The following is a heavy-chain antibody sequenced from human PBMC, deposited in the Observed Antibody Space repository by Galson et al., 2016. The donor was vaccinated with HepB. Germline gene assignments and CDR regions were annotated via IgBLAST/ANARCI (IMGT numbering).Heavy chain of an antibody. CDR2: ISSSGNTI. V-gene: IGHV3-48*03. CDR1: GFAFINYE. CDR3: ARVELGGYHL. D-gene: IGHD3-16*01. Sequence: SLRLSCASSGFAFINYEMTWVRQAPGQGLEWISYISSSGNTIYDADSVQGRFIISRDNAENSLFLQMNNLRAEETAVYFCARVELGGYHLWGQGTTVTVSS. J-gene: IGHJ6*02.